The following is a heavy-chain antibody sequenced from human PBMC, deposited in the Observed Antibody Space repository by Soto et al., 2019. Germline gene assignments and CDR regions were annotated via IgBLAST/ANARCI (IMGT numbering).Heavy chain of an antibody. CDR1: GFTFTNYA. J-gene: IGHJ4*02. CDR2: SSGSGSGGRT. D-gene: IGHD4-4*01. CDR3: AKDRDDYRNYDFDY. Sequence: EVQLLESGGGLVQPGGSLRLSFAASGFTFTNYAMTWVRQAPGKGLEWVSISSGSGSGGRTNYADSVKGRFTISRDNAKSTLYLQMNSLRVEDTAVDYCAKDRDDYRNYDFDYWGQGTLVTVSS. V-gene: IGHV3-23*01.